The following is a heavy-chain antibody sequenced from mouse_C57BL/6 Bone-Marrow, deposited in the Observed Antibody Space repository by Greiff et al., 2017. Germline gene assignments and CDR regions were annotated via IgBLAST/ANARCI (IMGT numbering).Heavy chain of an antibody. Sequence: VQLQQSGAELVKPGASVKLSCKASGYPFTNYWMHWVKQRTGQGLEWIGMIHPISGSTNYNQKFKSKATLTVDKSSSTAYMQRSSLTSEDSAVYDSARDGYGYLDYWGQGTILTVAA. CDR3: ARDGYGYLDY. V-gene: IGHV1-64*01. J-gene: IGHJ2*01. CDR2: IHPISGST. CDR1: GYPFTNYW. D-gene: IGHD2-3*01.